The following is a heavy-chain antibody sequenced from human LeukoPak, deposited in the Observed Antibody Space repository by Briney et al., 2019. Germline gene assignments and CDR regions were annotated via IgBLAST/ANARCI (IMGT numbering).Heavy chain of an antibody. V-gene: IGHV3-53*01. D-gene: IGHD3-10*01. CDR1: GITVSNNY. Sequence: PGGSLRLSCAASGITVSNNYMSWVRQAPGKGLEWVSVIYSGGDTYYADSVKGRFTISRDTSKNTVYLQMNSPRVEDTAVYYCVRDAWFGGVYDYYMDVWGRGTTVTVSS. J-gene: IGHJ6*03. CDR2: IYSGGDT. CDR3: VRDAWFGGVYDYYMDV.